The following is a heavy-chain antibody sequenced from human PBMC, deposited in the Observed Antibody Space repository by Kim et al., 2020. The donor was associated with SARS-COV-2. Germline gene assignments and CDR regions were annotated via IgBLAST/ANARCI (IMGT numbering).Heavy chain of an antibody. J-gene: IGHJ4*02. V-gene: IGHV4-31*03. Sequence: SETLSLTCTVSGASVSTGGYYWTWIRQHPGKGLEWIGYIYYSGRSYYNPSLQSRLSISIDMSKHQFSLKLSSVTAADTAVYYCARFSDSADDYWGQGTL. D-gene: IGHD2-15*01. CDR1: GASVSTGGYY. CDR3: ARFSDSADDY. CDR2: IYYSGRS.